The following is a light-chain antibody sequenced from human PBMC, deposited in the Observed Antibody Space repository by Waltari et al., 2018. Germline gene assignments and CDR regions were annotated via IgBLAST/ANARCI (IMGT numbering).Light chain of an antibody. J-gene: IGKJ1*01. CDR2: GAS. CDR3: QQYGSSPWT. Sequence: ENVLTQSPGTLSLSPGERATLSCRASQSVSSSYLAWYKQKPGQAPRVLIHGASNRATGIPDRFSGSGSGTDFTLTISRLEPEDFAVYYCQQYGSSPWTFGQGTKVEIK. CDR1: QSVSSSY. V-gene: IGKV3-20*01.